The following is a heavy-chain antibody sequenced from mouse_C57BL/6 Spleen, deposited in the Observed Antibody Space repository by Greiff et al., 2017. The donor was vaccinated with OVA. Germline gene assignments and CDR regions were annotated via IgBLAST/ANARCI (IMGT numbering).Heavy chain of an antibody. Sequence: VKLQESGAELVRPGASVKLSCKASGYTFTDYYINWVKQRPGQGLEWIARIYPGSGNTYYNEKFKGKATLTAEKSSSTAYMQLSSLTSEDSAVYFCAREGGNDFDYWGQGTTLTVSS. CDR2: IYPGSGNT. CDR1: GYTFTDYY. J-gene: IGHJ2*01. V-gene: IGHV1-76*01. CDR3: AREGGNDFDY. D-gene: IGHD1-1*02.